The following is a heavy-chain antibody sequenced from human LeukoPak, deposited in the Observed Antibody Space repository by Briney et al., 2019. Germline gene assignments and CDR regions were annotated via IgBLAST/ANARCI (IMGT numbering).Heavy chain of an antibody. V-gene: IGHV1-2*02. CDR1: GYTFTGYY. J-gene: IGHJ4*02. CDR2: INPNSGGT. CDR3: ARDRDSYGLVDY. Sequence: ASVKVSCKASGYTFTGYYMHWVRPAPGQGLEWMGWINPNSGGTNYAQKFQGRITMTRDTSISTAYMELSRLRSDDTAVYYCARDRDSYGLVDYWGQGTLVTVSS. D-gene: IGHD5-18*01.